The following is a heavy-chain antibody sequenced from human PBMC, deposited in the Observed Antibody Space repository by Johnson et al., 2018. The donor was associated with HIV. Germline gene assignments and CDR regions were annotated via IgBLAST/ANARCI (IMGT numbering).Heavy chain of an antibody. CDR2: LHSGGST. D-gene: IGHD6-13*01. Sequence: MMLVESGGGLVQPGGSLRLSCVVSGFTVSSNYMSWVRQAPGKGLEWVSVLHSGGSTSYADSVKGRFTISRDNSKNTLYLQMNSLRAEDTAVYYCARSPRAAEGAFDIWGQGTMVTVSS. V-gene: IGHV3-66*02. CDR1: GFTVSSNY. CDR3: ARSPRAAEGAFDI. J-gene: IGHJ3*02.